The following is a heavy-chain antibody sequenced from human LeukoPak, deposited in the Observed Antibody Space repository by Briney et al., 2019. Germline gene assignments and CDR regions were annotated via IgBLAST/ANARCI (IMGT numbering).Heavy chain of an antibody. CDR1: GFTFEDYG. J-gene: IGHJ4*02. CDR2: INWSGRST. Sequence: PGGSLRLSCTASGFTFEDYGMSWVRQAPGKGLEWVSGINWSGRSTGYADSVKGQFTISRDNAKKSLYLQMHSLRAEDTAFYYCARALYSNSWYYFEYWGQGILVTVSS. D-gene: IGHD6-13*01. CDR3: ARALYSNSWYYFEY. V-gene: IGHV3-20*04.